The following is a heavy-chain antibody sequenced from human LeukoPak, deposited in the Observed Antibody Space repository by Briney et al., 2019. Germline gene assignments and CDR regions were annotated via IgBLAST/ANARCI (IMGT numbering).Heavy chain of an antibody. J-gene: IGHJ4*02. CDR3: ARLPYYYDSSGYYYSLDY. CDR1: GYSFTSYW. Sequence: GESRKISCKGSGYSFTSYWIGWVRQMPGKGLEWMGIIYPGDSDTRYSPSFQGQVTISADKSISTAYLQWSRLKASDTAMYYCARLPYYYDSSGYYYSLDYWGQGTLVTGYS. CDR2: IYPGDSDT. D-gene: IGHD3-22*01. V-gene: IGHV5-51*01.